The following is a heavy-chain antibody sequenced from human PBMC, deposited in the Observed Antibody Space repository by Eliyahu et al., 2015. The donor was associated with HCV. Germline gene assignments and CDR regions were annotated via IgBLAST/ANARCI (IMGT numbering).Heavy chain of an antibody. CDR1: GFTFSSYW. D-gene: IGHD1-26*01. J-gene: IGHJ4*02. CDR2: IKQDGSEK. CDR3: ARDSESGGVDY. Sequence: EVQLVESGGGLVQPGGSLRLXCXASGFTFSSYWMSWVRQAPGKGLEWVANIKQDGSEKYYVDSVKGRFTISRDNAKNSLYLQMNSLRAEDTAVYYCARDSESGGVDYWGQGTLVTVSS. V-gene: IGHV3-7*01.